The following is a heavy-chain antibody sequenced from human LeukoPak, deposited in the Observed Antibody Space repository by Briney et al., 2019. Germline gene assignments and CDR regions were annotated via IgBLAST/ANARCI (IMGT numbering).Heavy chain of an antibody. Sequence: GGSLRLSCAASGFTFSSYEMNWVRQAPGKGLEWVSYISSSGSTIYYADSVKGRFTISRDNAKNSLYLQMNSLRAEDTAVYYCAREGRGVTQFFDYWGQGTLVTVSS. V-gene: IGHV3-48*03. D-gene: IGHD2-21*02. CDR3: AREGRGVTQFFDY. CDR1: GFTFSSYE. CDR2: ISSSGSTI. J-gene: IGHJ4*02.